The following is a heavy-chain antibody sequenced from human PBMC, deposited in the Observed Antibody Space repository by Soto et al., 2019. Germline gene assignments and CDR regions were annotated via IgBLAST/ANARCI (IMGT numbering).Heavy chain of an antibody. D-gene: IGHD3-10*01. J-gene: IGHJ4*02. Sequence: GGSLRLSCAASGFTVGNNYMSWVRQAPGKGLEWVSIIHRGGSTSYADSVKGRFTISRDSSKNILYLQINGLTADDTAVYYCARSANTYGSPFLYWGQGALVTSPQ. V-gene: IGHV3-66*01. CDR1: GFTVGNNY. CDR2: IHRGGST. CDR3: ARSANTYGSPFLY.